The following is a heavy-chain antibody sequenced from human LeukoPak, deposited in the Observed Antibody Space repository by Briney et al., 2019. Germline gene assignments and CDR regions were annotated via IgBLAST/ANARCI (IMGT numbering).Heavy chain of an antibody. CDR2: ISSSGSTK. CDR3: ARDATTAVGWVYMDV. V-gene: IGHV3-48*03. CDR1: GFTFSSYE. D-gene: IGHD6-13*01. Sequence: GGSLRLSCAASGFTFSSYEMNWVRQAPGKGLEWLSHISSSGSTKYYANSVKGRFTISRDNAKNSVYLQMNSLTAEDTGLYYCARDATTAVGWVYMDVWGKGTTDTISS. J-gene: IGHJ6*03.